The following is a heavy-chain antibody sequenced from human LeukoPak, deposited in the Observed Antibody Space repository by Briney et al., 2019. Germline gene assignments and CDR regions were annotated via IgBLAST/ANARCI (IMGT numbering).Heavy chain of an antibody. D-gene: IGHD3-22*01. J-gene: IGHJ4*02. V-gene: IGHV4-59*01. Sequence: SETLSLTCTVSGGSISSYYWSWIRQPPGKGLEWIGYIYYSGSTNYNPSLKSRVTISVDTSKNQFSLKLSSVTAADTAVYYCARDLDSRLDYWGQGTLVTVSS. CDR1: GGSISSYY. CDR2: IYYSGST. CDR3: ARDLDSRLDY.